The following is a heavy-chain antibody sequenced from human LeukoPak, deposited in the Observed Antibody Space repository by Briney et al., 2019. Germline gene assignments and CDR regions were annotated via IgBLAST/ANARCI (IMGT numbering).Heavy chain of an antibody. J-gene: IGHJ2*01. Sequence: KPSETLSLTCTVSGGSISSYYWSWIRQPPGKGLEWIGYIYYSGSTNYNPSLKSRVTISVDTSKNQFSLKLSSVTAADTAVYYCARDDYGDYVDGWYWYFDLWGRGTLVTVSS. D-gene: IGHD4-17*01. CDR1: GGSISSYY. CDR3: ARDDYGDYVDGWYWYFDL. V-gene: IGHV4-59*01. CDR2: IYYSGST.